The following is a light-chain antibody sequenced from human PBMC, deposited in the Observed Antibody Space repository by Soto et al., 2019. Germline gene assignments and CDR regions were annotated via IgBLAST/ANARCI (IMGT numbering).Light chain of an antibody. Sequence: EIVLTQSPGTLSLSPGERATLSCRASQSVPSTYLAWYQQRPGQAPRLLIYGASTRAPGIPDRFSGSGSGTDFTLTVSGLEPEDFAVYFGQQYGSSPPFTFGPGTKVDI. CDR3: QQYGSSPPFT. CDR2: GAS. J-gene: IGKJ3*01. V-gene: IGKV3-20*01. CDR1: QSVPSTY.